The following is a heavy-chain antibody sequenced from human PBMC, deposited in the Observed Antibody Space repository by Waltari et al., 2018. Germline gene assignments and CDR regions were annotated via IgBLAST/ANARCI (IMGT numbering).Heavy chain of an antibody. V-gene: IGHV3-21*03. CDR1: GFTFSIYS. CDR2: ISSSSSYI. D-gene: IGHD4-17*01. CDR3: ARVPDYGGNWASDY. J-gene: IGHJ4*02. Sequence: EVQLVESGGGLVKPGGSLRLSCAASGFTFSIYSMNWVRQAPGKGLEWVSSISSSSSYIYYADSVKGRFTISRDNAKNSLYLQMNSLRAEDTAVYYCARVPDYGGNWASDYWGQGTLVTVSS.